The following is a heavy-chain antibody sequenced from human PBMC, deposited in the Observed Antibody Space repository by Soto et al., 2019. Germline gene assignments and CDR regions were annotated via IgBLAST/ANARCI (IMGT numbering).Heavy chain of an antibody. D-gene: IGHD5-12*01. CDR2: IKQDGSEK. V-gene: IGHV3-7*01. J-gene: IGHJ2*01. Sequence: EVQLVESGGGLVQPGGSLRLSCAASGFTFSSYWMSWVRQAPGKGLEWVANIKQDGSEKYYVDSVKGRFTSSRDNAKNSLYVQMNSLRAEDTAVYYCARDGYNPLLYFDLWGRGTLVTVSS. CDR1: GFTFSSYW. CDR3: ARDGYNPLLYFDL.